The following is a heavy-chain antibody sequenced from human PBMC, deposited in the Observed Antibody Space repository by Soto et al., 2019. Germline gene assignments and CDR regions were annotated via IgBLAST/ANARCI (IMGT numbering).Heavy chain of an antibody. Sequence: GGSLSLSCAASGFTFSSYGMHWVRQAPGKGLEWVAVISYDGSNKYYADSVKGRFTISRDNSKNTLYLQMNSLRAEDTAVYYCAKNGDYGSSGYYYCFDYWGQGTLVTVSS. CDR2: ISYDGSNK. CDR1: GFTFSSYG. J-gene: IGHJ4*02. CDR3: AKNGDYGSSGYYYCFDY. D-gene: IGHD3-22*01. V-gene: IGHV3-30*18.